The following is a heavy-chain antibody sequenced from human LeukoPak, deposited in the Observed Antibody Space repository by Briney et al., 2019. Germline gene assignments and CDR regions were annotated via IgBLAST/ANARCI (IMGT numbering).Heavy chain of an antibody. Sequence: SETLSLTCTVSGGSISSSSYYWGWIRQPPGKGLEWIGSIYYSGSTYYNPSLKSRVTISVDTSKNQFSLKLSSVTAADTAVYYCARAGPGLTGYYRRHLFDYWGQGTLVTVSS. CDR1: GGSISSSSYY. D-gene: IGHD3-9*01. J-gene: IGHJ4*02. CDR2: IYYSGST. V-gene: IGHV4-39*07. CDR3: ARAGPGLTGYYRRHLFDY.